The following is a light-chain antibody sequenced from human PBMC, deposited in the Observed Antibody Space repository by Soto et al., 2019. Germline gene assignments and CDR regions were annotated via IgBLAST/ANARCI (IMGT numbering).Light chain of an antibody. CDR1: QSVSSSY. V-gene: IGKV3-20*01. CDR3: QQYCSSPPYT. CDR2: GAS. Sequence: EIVLTQSPGTLSLSPGERATLSCRASQSVSSSYLAWYQQKPGQAPRLLIYGASSRATGIPDRFSGSGSETDFNLTISRLEPEDVAVYYCQQYCSSPPYTFGQGTKLEIK. J-gene: IGKJ2*01.